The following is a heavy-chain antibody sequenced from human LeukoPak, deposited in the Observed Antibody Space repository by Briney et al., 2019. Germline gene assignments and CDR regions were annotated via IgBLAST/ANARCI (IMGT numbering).Heavy chain of an antibody. CDR1: GDSVSSNSAA. V-gene: IGHV6-1*01. J-gene: IGHJ4*02. D-gene: IGHD2-15*01. CDR3: ARGQTGSGRIFDY. CDR2: TYYRSKLYN. Sequence: SQTLSLTCAISGDSVSSNSAAWNWIRQSPSRGLEWLGRTYYRSKLYNDYAEYVKSQITVNPDTSKNQFSLQLNSVTPEDTAVYYCARGQTGSGRIFDYWGQGILVTVSS.